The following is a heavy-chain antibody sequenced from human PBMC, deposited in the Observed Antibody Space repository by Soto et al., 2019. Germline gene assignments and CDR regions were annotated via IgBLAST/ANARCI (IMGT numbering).Heavy chain of an antibody. CDR2: INAGNGNT. Sequence: QVQLVQSGAEVKEPGASVKVSCKAPGYTFTGYAMHWVRQAPGQRLEWMGWINAGNGNTKYSQKFQGRVTITRDTSASTAYMEMSSLRSEDTAVYYCPRRFGVTNSCDYWGQGTLVTVSS. CDR1: GYTFTGYA. J-gene: IGHJ4*02. V-gene: IGHV1-3*01. CDR3: PRRFGVTNSCDY. D-gene: IGHD3-16*01.